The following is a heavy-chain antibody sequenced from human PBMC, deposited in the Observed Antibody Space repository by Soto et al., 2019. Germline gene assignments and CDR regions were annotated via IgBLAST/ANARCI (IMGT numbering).Heavy chain of an antibody. V-gene: IGHV4-38-2*02. D-gene: IGHD3-10*02. J-gene: IGHJ6*02. CDR3: ARERMFTKPPSPYYLYYGVDV. Sequence: SETLSLTCGVSNFSISSAYYWAWIRQPPGKGLEWIASVYHTGNTYFNPSLKSRVTISVDTSKNQFSLRLRSVTAADTAIYYCARERMFTKPPSPYYLYYGVDVWGQGTTVIASS. CDR2: VYHTGNT. CDR1: NFSISSAYY.